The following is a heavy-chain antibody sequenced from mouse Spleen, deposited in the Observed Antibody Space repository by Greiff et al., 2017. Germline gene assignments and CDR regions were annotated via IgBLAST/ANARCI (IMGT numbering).Heavy chain of an antibody. J-gene: IGHJ2*01. D-gene: IGHD2-14*01. CDR2: ILPGSGST. CDR1: GYTFTGYW. V-gene: IGHV1-9*01. CDR3: ARPTYYRYDERKFDY. Sequence: VQLQQSGAELMKPGASVKLSCKATGYTFTGYWIEWVKQRPGHGLEWIGEILPGSGSTNYNEKFKGKATLTADKSSSTAYMQLSSLTSEDSAVYFCARPTYYRYDERKFDYWGQGTTLTVSS.